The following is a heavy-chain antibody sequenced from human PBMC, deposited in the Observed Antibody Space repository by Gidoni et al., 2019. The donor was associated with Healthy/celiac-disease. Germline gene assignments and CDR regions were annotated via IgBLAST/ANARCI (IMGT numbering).Heavy chain of an antibody. Sequence: QITLKESGHTPVKPTPTLTLTCPFSGFSLSTSGVGVGWIRQPPGKALGWLALIYWDDDKRYSPSLKNRLTITKDTSKNQVVLTMTNMDPVDTATYYCAHRPSVEPDLYFDLWGRGTLVTVSS. V-gene: IGHV2-5*02. CDR3: AHRPSVEPDLYFDL. D-gene: IGHD1-1*01. J-gene: IGHJ2*01. CDR1: GFSLSTSGVG. CDR2: IYWDDDK.